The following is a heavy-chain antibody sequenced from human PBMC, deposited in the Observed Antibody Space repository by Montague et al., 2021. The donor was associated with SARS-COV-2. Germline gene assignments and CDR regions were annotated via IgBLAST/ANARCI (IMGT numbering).Heavy chain of an antibody. Sequence: SETLSLTCTVSGGSISSSSYYWGWIRQPPGKGLEWIGSIYYSGSTYYNPSLKSRVTISVDTPKNQFSLKLSSVTAADTAVYYCARDYGDYGSGYYYGMDVWGQGTTVTVSS. V-gene: IGHV4-39*07. CDR2: IYYSGST. CDR1: GGSISSSSYY. D-gene: IGHD4-17*01. CDR3: ARDYGDYGSGYYYGMDV. J-gene: IGHJ6*02.